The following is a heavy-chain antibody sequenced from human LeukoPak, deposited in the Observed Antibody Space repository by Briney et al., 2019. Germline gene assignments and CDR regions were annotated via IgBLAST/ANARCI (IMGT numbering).Heavy chain of an antibody. J-gene: IGHJ4*02. D-gene: IGHD5-12*01. CDR1: GFTFTSSA. CDR3: AAASSYWDSGYDYVFDY. V-gene: IGHV1-58*02. CDR2: IVVGSGNT. Sequence: SVKVSCKXSGFTFTSSAMQWVRQSRGQRLEWIGWIVVGSGNTNYAQKFQERVTITRDMSTSTAYMELSSLRSEDTAVYYCAAASSYWDSGYDYVFDYWGQGTLVTVSS.